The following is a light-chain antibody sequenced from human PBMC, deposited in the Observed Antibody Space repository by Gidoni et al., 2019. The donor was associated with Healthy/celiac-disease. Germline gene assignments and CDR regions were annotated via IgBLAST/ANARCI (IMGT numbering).Light chain of an antibody. CDR2: DAS. V-gene: IGKV1-33*01. CDR3: QQYDNLRFT. CDR1: QDISNY. Sequence: DIQMTQSPSSLSASVGDRVTITCQASQDISNYLNWYQQKPGKAPKLLIYDASNLETGVPSRFSGSGSGTDFTFTISSLQPEDIATYYCQQYDNLRFTCXPXTKVDIK. J-gene: IGKJ3*01.